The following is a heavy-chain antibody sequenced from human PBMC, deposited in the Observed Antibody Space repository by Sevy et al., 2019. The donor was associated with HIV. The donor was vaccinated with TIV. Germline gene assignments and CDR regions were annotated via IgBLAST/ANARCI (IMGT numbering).Heavy chain of an antibody. Sequence: GGSLRLSCAASGFTFSSYWMHWVRQAPGKGLVWVSHLNSDGSSTNYADSVKGRFTISRDNAKNTLYLQMNSLRAEDTAVYYCAREYSGTYYYFDYWGQGTLVTVSS. CDR2: LNSDGSST. CDR3: AREYSGTYYYFDY. CDR1: GFTFSSYW. D-gene: IGHD1-26*01. J-gene: IGHJ4*02. V-gene: IGHV3-74*01.